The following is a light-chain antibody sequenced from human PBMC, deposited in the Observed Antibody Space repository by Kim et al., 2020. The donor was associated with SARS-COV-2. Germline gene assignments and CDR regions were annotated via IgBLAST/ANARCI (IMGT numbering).Light chain of an antibody. V-gene: IGKV3-20*01. CDR2: GAS. Sequence: SPGQSAPHSCQPQHGVSGYYLAWYPTNPSTAPRLLIYGASNTATGIPDRFIGSGSGTDFTLTSRRLEPEDFVMYYCQQYSRAPYTFRQGTRLEI. CDR1: HGVSGYY. CDR3: QQYSRAPYT. J-gene: IGKJ5*01.